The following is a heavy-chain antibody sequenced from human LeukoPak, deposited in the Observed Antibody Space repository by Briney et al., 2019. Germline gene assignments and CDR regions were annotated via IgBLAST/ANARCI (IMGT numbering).Heavy chain of an antibody. CDR1: GYTFTGYY. D-gene: IGHD3-16*01. CDR3: AREALPKIVLSLFDP. V-gene: IGHV1-2*06. Sequence: GASVKVSCKASGYTFTGYYMHWVRQAPGQGLEWMGRINPNSGGTNYAQKFQGRVTMTRDTSISTAYMELSRLRSDDTAVYYCAREALPKIVLSLFDPWGQGTLVTVSS. CDR2: INPNSGGT. J-gene: IGHJ5*02.